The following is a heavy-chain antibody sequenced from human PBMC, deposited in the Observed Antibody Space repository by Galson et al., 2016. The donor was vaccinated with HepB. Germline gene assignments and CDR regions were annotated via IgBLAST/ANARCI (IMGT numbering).Heavy chain of an antibody. CDR2: ISHIFGTT. CDR1: GGTFSTYD. CDR3: ATVRRDTSSSGQCYYFYMDV. Sequence: SVKVSCKASGGTFSTYDFNWVRQAPGQGLEWMGGISHIFGTTEYAQEFQGRVTITANESTSTGNMEISSLRSEDTAVYYCATVRRDTSSSGQCYYFYMDVWGLGTTVTVSS. J-gene: IGHJ6*03. D-gene: IGHD6-6*01. V-gene: IGHV1-69*13.